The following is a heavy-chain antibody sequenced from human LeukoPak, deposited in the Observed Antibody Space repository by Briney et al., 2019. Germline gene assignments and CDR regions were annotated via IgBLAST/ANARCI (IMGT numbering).Heavy chain of an antibody. D-gene: IGHD3-10*01. J-gene: IGHJ6*02. CDR3: ARDYLMYYYGSGSVYGMDV. CDR1: GYTFTSYG. V-gene: IGHV1-18*01. CDR2: TSAYNGNT. Sequence: GASVKVSCKASGYTFTSYGISWVRQAPGQGLERMGWTSAYNGNTNYAQKLQGRVTMTTDTSTSTAYMELRSLRSDDTAVYYCARDYLMYYYGSGSVYGMDVWGQGTTVTVSS.